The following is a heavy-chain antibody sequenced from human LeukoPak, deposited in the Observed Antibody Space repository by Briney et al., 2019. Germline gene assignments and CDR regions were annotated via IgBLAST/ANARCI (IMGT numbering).Heavy chain of an antibody. CDR3: ARAPPGYSGYDLDY. V-gene: IGHV3-21*01. CDR2: ISSSSSYI. D-gene: IGHD5-12*01. Sequence: PGGSLRLSCAASGFTFSSYEMNWVRQAPGKGLEWVSSISSSSSYIYYADSVKGRFTISRDNAKNSLYLQMNSLRAEDTAVYYCARAPPGYSGYDLDYWGQGTLVTVSS. J-gene: IGHJ4*02. CDR1: GFTFSSYE.